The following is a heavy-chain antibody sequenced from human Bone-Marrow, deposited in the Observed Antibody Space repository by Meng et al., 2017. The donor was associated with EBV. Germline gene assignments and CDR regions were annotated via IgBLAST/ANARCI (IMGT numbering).Heavy chain of an antibody. CDR3: ARAGEYSSSSPFDF. CDR2: INPGKGNA. V-gene: IGHV1-3*01. Sequence: QVQLVQSGAEVRKPGXSVKVACKASGYTFPNFAIHWVRQAPGQSLEWVGWINPGKGNAHYSQKFQGRVTFTSDTSATTSYMELSSLRSEDTGLYFCARAGEYSSSSPFDFWGQGTLVTVSS. J-gene: IGHJ4*02. CDR1: GYTFPNFA. D-gene: IGHD6-6*01.